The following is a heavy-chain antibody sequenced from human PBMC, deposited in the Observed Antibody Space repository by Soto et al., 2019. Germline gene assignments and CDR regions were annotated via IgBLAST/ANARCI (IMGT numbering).Heavy chain of an antibody. CDR2: ISAYNGNT. D-gene: IGHD4-17*01. V-gene: IGHV1-18*01. Sequence: ASVKVSCKACVYTFTSDGLSWLRQAPGQGLEWMGWISAYNGNTNYAQKLQGRVTMTTDTSTSTAYMELRSLRSDDTAVYYCARVPLRPATFDIWGQGTMVTVSS. J-gene: IGHJ3*02. CDR1: VYTFTSDG. CDR3: ARVPLRPATFDI.